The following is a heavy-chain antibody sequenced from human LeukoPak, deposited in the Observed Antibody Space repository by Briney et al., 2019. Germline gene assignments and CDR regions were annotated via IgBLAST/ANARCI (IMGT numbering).Heavy chain of an antibody. V-gene: IGHV1-69*05. Sequence: ASVEVSCKASGGTFSSYAISWVRQAPGQGLEWMGGIIPIFGTANYAQKFQGRVTITTDESTSTAYMELSSLRSEDTAVYYCATSLHYDYVWGSYTYYFDYWGQGTLVTVSS. CDR3: ATSLHYDYVWGSYTYYFDY. D-gene: IGHD3-16*01. J-gene: IGHJ4*02. CDR2: IIPIFGTA. CDR1: GGTFSSYA.